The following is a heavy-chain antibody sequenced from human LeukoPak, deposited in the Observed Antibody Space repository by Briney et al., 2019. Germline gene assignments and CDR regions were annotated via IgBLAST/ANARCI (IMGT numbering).Heavy chain of an antibody. CDR3: ARAGSGYSFDY. J-gene: IGHJ4*02. CDR1: GGSISTYY. V-gene: IGHV4-59*01. CDR2: IYYSGST. D-gene: IGHD3-22*01. Sequence: PSETLSLTCTVSGGSISTYYWSWIRKPPGKGLEWIGYIYYSGSTNYNPSLKSRVTISGDTSKNQLSLKLSSVTAADTAVYYCARAGSGYSFDYWGQGTLVTVSS.